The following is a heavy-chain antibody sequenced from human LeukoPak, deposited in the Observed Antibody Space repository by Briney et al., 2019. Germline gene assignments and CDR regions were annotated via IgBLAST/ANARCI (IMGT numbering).Heavy chain of an antibody. J-gene: IGHJ4*02. V-gene: IGHV3-69-1*01. CDR1: GFTFSDAW. CDR3: AKDHESDGYPCLDH. Sequence: GGSLRLSCAASGFTFSDAWMTWVRQAPGKGLEWVSTISASGPYYADAVRGRFTISRDNSRNTLSLQMDSLRAEDTAVYYCAKDHESDGYPCLDHWGLGTLITVSS. CDR2: ISASGP. D-gene: IGHD3-22*01.